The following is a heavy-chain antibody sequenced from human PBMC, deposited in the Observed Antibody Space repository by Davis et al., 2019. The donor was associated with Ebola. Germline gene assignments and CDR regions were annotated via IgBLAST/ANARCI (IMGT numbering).Heavy chain of an antibody. CDR2: INTNTGNP. Sequence: ASVKVSCKASGYTFTSYAMNWVRQAPGQGLEWMGWINTNTGNPTYAQGFTGRFVFSLDTSVSTAYLQISSLKAEDTAVYYCARGGVTLYYYYYYGMDVWGQGTTVTVSS. CDR1: GYTFTSYA. CDR3: ARGGVTLYYYYYYGMDV. D-gene: IGHD3-10*01. J-gene: IGHJ6*02. V-gene: IGHV7-4-1*02.